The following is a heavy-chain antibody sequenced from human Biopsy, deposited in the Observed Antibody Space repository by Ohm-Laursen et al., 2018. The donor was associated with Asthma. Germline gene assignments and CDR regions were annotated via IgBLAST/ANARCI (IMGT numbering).Heavy chain of an antibody. CDR3: ARKAGSCISRTCYSLDF. CDR1: GGTFNTYV. D-gene: IGHD2-2*01. CDR2: INSVFGTT. Sequence: SSVKVSCKSLGGTFNTYVMGWARQAPGQGLGWMGGINSVFGTTTYPQKFQDRVTITADDSTSTVYMELSSLRSEDTAVYYCARKAGSCISRTCYSLDFWGQGTLVTVSS. V-gene: IGHV1-69*01. J-gene: IGHJ4*02.